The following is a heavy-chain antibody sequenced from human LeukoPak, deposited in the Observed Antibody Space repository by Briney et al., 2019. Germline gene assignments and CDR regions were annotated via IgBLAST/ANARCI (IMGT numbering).Heavy chain of an antibody. Sequence: PGGSLRLSCAASGFTFSNYAMHRVRQAPGKGLEWVAVISYDGNNKYYADSVKGRSTISRDNSKNTLYLQMNSLRAEDTAVYYCARDYLPGYFDYWGQGTLVTVSS. CDR3: ARDYLPGYFDY. J-gene: IGHJ4*02. CDR1: GFTFSNYA. CDR2: ISYDGNNK. V-gene: IGHV3-30*04. D-gene: IGHD2/OR15-2a*01.